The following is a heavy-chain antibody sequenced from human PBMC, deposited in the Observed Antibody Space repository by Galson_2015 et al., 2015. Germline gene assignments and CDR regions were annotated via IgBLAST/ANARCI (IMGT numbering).Heavy chain of an antibody. CDR1: GFTFSRFW. V-gene: IGHV3-74*01. Sequence: SLRLSCAASGFTFSRFWMHWVRQAPEKGLVWVSRINNDGTSTSYPDSVKGRFTISRDNAKNTLYLQMNSLRVEDTAVYYCARSVDTAMADNWLDPWGQGTLVTVSS. CDR2: INNDGTST. CDR3: ARSVDTAMADNWLDP. D-gene: IGHD5-18*01. J-gene: IGHJ5*02.